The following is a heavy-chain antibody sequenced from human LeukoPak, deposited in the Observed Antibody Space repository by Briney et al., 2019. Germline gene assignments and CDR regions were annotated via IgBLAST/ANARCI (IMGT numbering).Heavy chain of an antibody. V-gene: IGHV1-2*02. Sequence: ASVKVSCKASGYTFTGYYMHWVRQAPGQGLEWMGWINPNSGGTNYAQKFQGRVTMTRDTSITTAYMELSRLSSDDTAVYYCARHPGKVTNDWYFDLWGRGTMVTVSS. D-gene: IGHD4-23*01. CDR3: ARHPGKVTNDWYFDL. J-gene: IGHJ2*01. CDR1: GYTFTGYY. CDR2: INPNSGGT.